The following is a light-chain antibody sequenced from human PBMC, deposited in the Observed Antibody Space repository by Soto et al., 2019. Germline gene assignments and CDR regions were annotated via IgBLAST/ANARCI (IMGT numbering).Light chain of an antibody. CDR2: AAS. CDR1: QRVDSY. J-gene: IGKJ1*01. V-gene: IGKV1-39*01. Sequence: DIQVTQSPSSLSASVGDSVTLSCQTSQRVDSYIHWYQHQSGKPPKLLIYAASTLQDGVPSRFSGGGSGTAFSLIITGLQPGDSATYYCQQTYTSVATFGQGT. CDR3: QQTYTSVAT.